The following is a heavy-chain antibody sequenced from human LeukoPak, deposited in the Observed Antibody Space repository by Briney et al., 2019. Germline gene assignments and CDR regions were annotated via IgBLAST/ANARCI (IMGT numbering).Heavy chain of an antibody. Sequence: ASVKVSCKASGYTFTGYYMHWVRQAPGQGLEWMGWINPNSGGTNYAQKFQGRVTMTRDTSISTAYMELSRLRSDDTAVYYCARPRWFGELLQRYYFDYWGQGTLVTVSS. J-gene: IGHJ4*02. D-gene: IGHD3-10*01. CDR3: ARPRWFGELLQRYYFDY. CDR1: GYTFTGYY. CDR2: INPNSGGT. V-gene: IGHV1-2*02.